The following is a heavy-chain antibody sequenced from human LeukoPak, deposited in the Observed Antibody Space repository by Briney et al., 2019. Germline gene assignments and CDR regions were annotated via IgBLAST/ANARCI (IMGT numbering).Heavy chain of an antibody. D-gene: IGHD6-6*01. Sequence: ASVKVSCKASGGTFSSYAISWVRQAPGQGLEWMGGIIPIFGTANYAQKFQGRVTITTDESTSTAYMELSSPRSEDTAVYYCARASSSSFSWADYWGQGTLVIVSS. CDR2: IIPIFGTA. V-gene: IGHV1-69*05. CDR3: ARASSSSFSWADY. J-gene: IGHJ4*02. CDR1: GGTFSSYA.